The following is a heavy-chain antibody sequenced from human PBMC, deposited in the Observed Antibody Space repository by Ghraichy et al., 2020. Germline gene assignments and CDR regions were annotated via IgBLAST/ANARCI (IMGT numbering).Heavy chain of an antibody. V-gene: IGHV4-34*01. CDR2: INHSGST. CDR3: ARGQDGYCTGGVCFLSRLVRSNWFDP. CDR1: GGSFSGYY. Sequence: SETLSLTCAAYGGSFSGYYWSWIRQPPGKGLEWIGEINHSGSTNYNPSLKSRVTISVDTSKNQFSLKLSSVTAADTAVYYCARGQDGYCTGGVCFLSRLVRSNWFDPWGQGTLVTVSS. J-gene: IGHJ5*02. D-gene: IGHD2-8*02.